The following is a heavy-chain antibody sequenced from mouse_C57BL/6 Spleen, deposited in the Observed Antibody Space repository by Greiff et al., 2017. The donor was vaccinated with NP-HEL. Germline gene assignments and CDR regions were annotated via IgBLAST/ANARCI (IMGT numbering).Heavy chain of an antibody. Sequence: QVQLQQSGAELARPGASVKLSCKASGYTFTSYGISWVKQRTGQGLEWIGEIYPRSGNTYYNEKFKGKATLTADKSSSTAYMELRSLTSEDTAVYVCARDSSGSVGFDYWGQGTTLTVSS. CDR3: ARDSSGSVGFDY. J-gene: IGHJ2*01. V-gene: IGHV1-81*01. CDR2: IYPRSGNT. CDR1: GYTFTSYG. D-gene: IGHD3-2*02.